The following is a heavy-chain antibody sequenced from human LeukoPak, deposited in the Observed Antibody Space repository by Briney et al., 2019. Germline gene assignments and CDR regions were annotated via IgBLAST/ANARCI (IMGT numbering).Heavy chain of an antibody. V-gene: IGHV3-33*01. D-gene: IGHD1-26*01. J-gene: IGHJ6*03. CDR2: ILYDGSNE. CDR1: GLTFRNYG. CDR3: ATNSGTPPRYMNV. Sequence: PGGSLRLSCAASGLTFRNYGMHWVRQAPGKGLEWVAVILYDGSNEGYADSVKGRFTISRDNSKNMLYLHMNSLRDEDTAVYYCATNSGTPPRYMNVWGKGTTVSVSS.